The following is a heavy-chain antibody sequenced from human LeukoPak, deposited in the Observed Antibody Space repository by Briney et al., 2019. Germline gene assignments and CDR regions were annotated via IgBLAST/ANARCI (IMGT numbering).Heavy chain of an antibody. CDR2: ITPIFGTA. J-gene: IGHJ4*02. Sequence: GASVKVSCKASGGTFISYAISWLRQAPGQGLEWMGGITPIFGTANYAQKFQGRVTITAVESMSTAYMELSSLRSEDTAVYYCARGWLAETTVVTPYNYWGQGTLVTVSS. CDR1: GGTFISYA. CDR3: ARGWLAETTVVTPYNY. D-gene: IGHD4-23*01. V-gene: IGHV1-69*13.